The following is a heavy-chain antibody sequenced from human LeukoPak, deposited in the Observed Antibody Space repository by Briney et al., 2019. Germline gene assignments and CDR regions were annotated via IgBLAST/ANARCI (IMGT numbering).Heavy chain of an antibody. J-gene: IGHJ4*02. CDR3: ARTVVVITASPPFDY. V-gene: IGHV3-21*04. CDR2: ISGNGGSI. Sequence: GGSLRLSCAASGFTFRTYAMNWVRQAPGKGLEWVSTISGNGGSIYYADSVKGRFTISRDNAKNSLYLQMNSLRAEDTAVYYCARTVVVITASPPFDYWGQGTLVTVSS. CDR1: GFTFRTYA. D-gene: IGHD3-22*01.